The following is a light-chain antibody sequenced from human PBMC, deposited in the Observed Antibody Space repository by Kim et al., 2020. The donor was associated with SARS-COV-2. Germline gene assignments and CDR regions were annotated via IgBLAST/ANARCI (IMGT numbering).Light chain of an antibody. Sequence: DIVMTQSPDSLAVSLGVRATINCKSSQSVLYSSNNKNYLAWYQQKPGQPPKLLIYWASTRESGVPDRFSGSGSGADFTLTISSLQAEDVAVYFCQQYYSTPRTFGQGTKVDIK. CDR1: QSVLYSSNNKNY. J-gene: IGKJ1*01. CDR3: QQYYSTPRT. CDR2: WAS. V-gene: IGKV4-1*01.